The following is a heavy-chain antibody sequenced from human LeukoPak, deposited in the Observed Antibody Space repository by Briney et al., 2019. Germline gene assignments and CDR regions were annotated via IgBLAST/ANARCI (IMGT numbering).Heavy chain of an antibody. V-gene: IGHV3-23*01. CDR1: GFTFRSYG. CDR3: AKDGSIVYSYTYLDY. D-gene: IGHD4-11*01. Sequence: GGSLRLSCAASGFTFRSYGMSWVRQAPGRGLEWVSSISGSGDKTHHADPVKGRFTISRDNSKNTLYLQMNSLRAEDTAVYYCAKDGSIVYSYTYLDYWGQGTLVTVSS. J-gene: IGHJ4*02. CDR2: ISGSGDKT.